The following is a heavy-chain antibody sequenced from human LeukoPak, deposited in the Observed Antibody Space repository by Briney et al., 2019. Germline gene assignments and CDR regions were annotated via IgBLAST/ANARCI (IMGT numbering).Heavy chain of an antibody. D-gene: IGHD2-15*01. CDR2: ISAYNGNT. J-gene: IGHJ4*02. Sequence: GASVKVSCKASGYTFTSYYMHWVRQAPGQGLEWMGWISAYNGNTNYAQKLQGRVTMTTDTSTSTAYMELRSLRSDDTAVYYCARISIGGSSYYFDYWGQGTLVTVSS. CDR3: ARISIGGSSYYFDY. CDR1: GYTFTSYY. V-gene: IGHV1-18*04.